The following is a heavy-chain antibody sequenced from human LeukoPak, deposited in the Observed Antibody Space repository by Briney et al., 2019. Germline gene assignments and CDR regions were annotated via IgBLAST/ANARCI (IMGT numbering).Heavy chain of an antibody. CDR3: AKDLWFGELLYALDI. V-gene: IGHV3-30*02. D-gene: IGHD3-10*01. J-gene: IGHJ3*02. CDR1: GFTFTSYG. CDR2: IRHEASNK. Sequence: PGGSLRLSCAASGFTFTSYGMHWVRQAPGKGLEWVAFIRHEASNKYSADSVECRFTISRDNSKYPLYLQMNSLRAEDTAVYYCAKDLWFGELLYALDIWGQGTMVTVSS.